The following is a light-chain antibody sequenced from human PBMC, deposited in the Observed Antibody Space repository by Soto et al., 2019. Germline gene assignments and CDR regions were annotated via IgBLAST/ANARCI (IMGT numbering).Light chain of an antibody. Sequence: DIVMTQSPDSLAVSLGERATINCKSSQSVLYSSNNKNYLAWYQQKPGQSPKLLIYWASTRESGVPDRFSGSGSGTDFTLTISSLQAEDVAVYYCQQYYSTLFTFCPGTKVDIK. J-gene: IGKJ3*01. V-gene: IGKV4-1*01. CDR3: QQYYSTLFT. CDR1: QSVLYSSNNKNY. CDR2: WAS.